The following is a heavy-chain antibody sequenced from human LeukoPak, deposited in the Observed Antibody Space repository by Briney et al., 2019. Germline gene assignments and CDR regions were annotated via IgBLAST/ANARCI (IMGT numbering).Heavy chain of an antibody. D-gene: IGHD3-22*01. V-gene: IGHV3-23*01. J-gene: IGHJ4*02. CDR1: GFTFSSYA. Sequence: GGSLRLSCAASGFTFSSYAMSWVRQAPGKGLEWVSAISGSGGSTYYADSVKGRFTISRDNSKNTLYLQMNSLRAEDTAVYYCAKGSRDYYDSSGSDFDYWGQGTLVTVSS. CDR3: AKGSRDYYDSSGSDFDY. CDR2: ISGSGGST.